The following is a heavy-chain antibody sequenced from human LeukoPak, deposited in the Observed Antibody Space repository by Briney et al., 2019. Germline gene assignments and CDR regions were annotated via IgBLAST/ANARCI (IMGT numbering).Heavy chain of an antibody. V-gene: IGHV3-7*01. J-gene: IGHJ5*02. CDR2: IKQDGSEK. CDR1: GFTFSSYW. Sequence: GGSLRLSCAASGFTFSSYWMSWVRQAPGKGLEWVANIKQDGSEKYYVDSVKGRFTISRDNAKNSLYLQMNSLRAEDTAVYYCARLSIAAAGTEWFDPWGQGTLATVSS. D-gene: IGHD6-13*01. CDR3: ARLSIAAAGTEWFDP.